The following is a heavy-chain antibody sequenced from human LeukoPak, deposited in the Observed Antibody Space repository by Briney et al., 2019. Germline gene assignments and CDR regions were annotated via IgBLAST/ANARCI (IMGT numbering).Heavy chain of an antibody. V-gene: IGHV3-64D*06. CDR2: ISSNGGST. J-gene: IGHJ4*02. CDR1: GFTFSRYA. Sequence: GGSLRLSCSASGFTFSRYAMHWVRQAPGKGLEYVSAISSNGGSTCYADSVKGRFTISRDNSKNTLYLQMSSLRAEDTAVYYCVKDGSGSYYTYYFDYWGQGTLVTVSS. CDR3: VKDGSGSYYTYYFDY. D-gene: IGHD3-10*01.